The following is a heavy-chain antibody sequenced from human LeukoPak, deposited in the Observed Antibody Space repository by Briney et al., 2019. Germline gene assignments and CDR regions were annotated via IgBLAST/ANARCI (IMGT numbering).Heavy chain of an antibody. CDR2: ISDSGGTT. CDR1: GFTFSSFA. J-gene: IGHJ4*02. V-gene: IGHV3-23*01. D-gene: IGHD3-10*01. CDR3: AKEASGYGYYFDY. Sequence: PGGSLRLPCAVSGFTFSSFAMSWVRQAPGKGLEWVSVISDSGGTTFYADSVKGRFTISRDNSKNTLYLQMNSLRAEDTAVYYCAKEASGYGYYFDYWGQGTLVTVSS.